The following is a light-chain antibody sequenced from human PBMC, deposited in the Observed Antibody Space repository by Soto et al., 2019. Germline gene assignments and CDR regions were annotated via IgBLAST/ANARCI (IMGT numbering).Light chain of an antibody. CDR2: DAS. Sequence: DTQMTQSRSTVSASVGDRVTITCRASQTISNWLAWYQQKPGKAPKVLIFDASTLDGGVPSRFSGRRSGTDFTLTISSLQPSDFATYYCQQYNTYPLTFGGGTKVDIK. CDR1: QTISNW. CDR3: QQYNTYPLT. V-gene: IGKV1-5*01. J-gene: IGKJ4*01.